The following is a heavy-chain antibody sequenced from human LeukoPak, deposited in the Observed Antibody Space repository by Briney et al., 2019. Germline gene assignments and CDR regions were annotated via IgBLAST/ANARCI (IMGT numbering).Heavy chain of an antibody. V-gene: IGHV1-69*13. D-gene: IGHD3-10*01. J-gene: IGHJ3*02. Sequence: SVKVSCKASGGTFSSYAISWVRQAPGQGLEWMGGIIPIFGTANYAQKFQGRVTITADESTSTAYMELSSLRSEDTAVYYCARDRSSTLGITMVRGDHAFDIWGQGTMVTVSS. CDR1: GGTFSSYA. CDR3: ARDRSSTLGITMVRGDHAFDI. CDR2: IIPIFGTA.